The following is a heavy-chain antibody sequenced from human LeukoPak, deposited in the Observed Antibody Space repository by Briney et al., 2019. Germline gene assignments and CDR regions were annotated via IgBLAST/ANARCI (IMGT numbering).Heavy chain of an antibody. D-gene: IGHD3-16*02. CDR3: ARGRGDYVWGSYRSSWFDP. Sequence: ASVKVSCKASGYTFTCYYMHWVRQAPGQGLEWMGWINPNSGGTNYAQKFQGRVTMTRDTSISTAYMELSRLRSDDTAVYYCARGRGDYVWGSYRSSWFDPWGQGTLVTVSS. V-gene: IGHV1-2*02. J-gene: IGHJ5*02. CDR2: INPNSGGT. CDR1: GYTFTCYY.